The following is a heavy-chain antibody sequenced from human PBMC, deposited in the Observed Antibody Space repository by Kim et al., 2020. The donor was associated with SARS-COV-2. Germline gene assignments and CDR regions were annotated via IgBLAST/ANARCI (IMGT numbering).Heavy chain of an antibody. V-gene: IGHV4-34*01. J-gene: IGHJ4*02. Sequence: SETLSLTCAVYGGSFSGYYWSWIRQPPGKGLEWIGEINHSGSTNYNPSLKSRVTISVDTSKNQFSLKLSSVTAADTAVYYCAREIGFRPYSSSWFDYWGQGTLVTVSS. CDR3: AREIGFRPYSSSWFDY. CDR1: GGSFSGYY. D-gene: IGHD6-6*01. CDR2: INHSGST.